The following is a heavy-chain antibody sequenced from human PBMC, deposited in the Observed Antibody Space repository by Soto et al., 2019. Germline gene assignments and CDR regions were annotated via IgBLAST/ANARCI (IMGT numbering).Heavy chain of an antibody. D-gene: IGHD3-22*01. CDR1: GFSLSTSGMR. Sequence: SGPTLVNPTQTLTLTCTFSGFSLSTSGMRVGWIRQPPGKALEWLARIDWDDDKFYSTSLKTRLTISKDTSKNQVVLTMTNMDPVDTATYYCARIASYYDSSGYYYAFDYWGQGTLVTVSS. CDR2: IDWDDDK. CDR3: ARIASYYDSSGYYYAFDY. V-gene: IGHV2-70*04. J-gene: IGHJ4*02.